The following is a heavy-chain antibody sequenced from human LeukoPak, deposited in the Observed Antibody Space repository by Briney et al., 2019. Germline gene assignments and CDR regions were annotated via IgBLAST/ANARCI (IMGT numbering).Heavy chain of an antibody. CDR2: ISAYNGNT. D-gene: IGHD3-9*01. Sequence: ASVKVSCKASGYTSTSYGISWVRQAPGQGLEWMGWISAYNGNTNYAQKLQGRVSMTTDTPTRTAYMELKSLRSDDTAVYYCVLGDILTGYWAEYFAYWGQGTLVTVSS. V-gene: IGHV1-18*01. J-gene: IGHJ4*02. CDR1: GYTSTSYG. CDR3: VLGDILTGYWAEYFAY.